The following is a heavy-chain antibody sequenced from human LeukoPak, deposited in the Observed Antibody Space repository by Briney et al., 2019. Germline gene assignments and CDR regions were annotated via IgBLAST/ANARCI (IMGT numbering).Heavy chain of an antibody. Sequence: PGRSLRLSCKDSGYSFTSYWIGWVRQMPGKGLEWMGIIYPGDSDTRYSPSFQGQVTISADKSINTAYLQWSSLKASDTAIYYCARRGEAMDPFDYWGQGTLVTVSS. V-gene: IGHV5-51*01. D-gene: IGHD5-18*01. CDR2: IYPGDSDT. CDR3: ARRGEAMDPFDY. CDR1: GYSFTSYW. J-gene: IGHJ4*02.